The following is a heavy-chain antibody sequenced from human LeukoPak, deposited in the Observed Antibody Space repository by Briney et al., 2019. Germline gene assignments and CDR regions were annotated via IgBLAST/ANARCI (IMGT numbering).Heavy chain of an antibody. D-gene: IGHD1-26*01. V-gene: IGHV1-18*01. CDR3: ARDRSGSYYDWFDP. Sequence: ASVKVSCKASGYSFTSYAISWVRQAPGQGLEWMGWISAYNGNTNYAQKLQGRVTMTTDTSTSTACMELRSLRSDDTAVYYCARDRSGSYYDWFDPWGQGTLVTVSS. J-gene: IGHJ5*02. CDR2: ISAYNGNT. CDR1: GYSFTSYA.